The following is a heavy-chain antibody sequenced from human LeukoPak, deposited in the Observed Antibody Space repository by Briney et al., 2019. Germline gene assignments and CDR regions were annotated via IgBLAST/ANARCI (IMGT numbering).Heavy chain of an antibody. J-gene: IGHJ4*02. Sequence: SETLSLTCTVSGGSISSGGYYWSWIRQHPGKGLEWIGYIYYSGSTYYNPSLKSRVTISVDTSKNQFSLKLSSVTAADTAVYYCARELPYGSGSYYIDYWGQGTLVTVSS. V-gene: IGHV4-31*03. CDR1: GGSISSGGYY. D-gene: IGHD3-10*01. CDR3: ARELPYGSGSYYIDY. CDR2: IYYSGST.